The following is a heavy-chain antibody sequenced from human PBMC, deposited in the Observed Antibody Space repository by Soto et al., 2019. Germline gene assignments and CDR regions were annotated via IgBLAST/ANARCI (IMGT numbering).Heavy chain of an antibody. CDR3: ARSRRYYDSSGYTYYFDY. J-gene: IGHJ4*02. CDR2: IIPIFGTA. CDR1: GGTFSSYA. V-gene: IGHV1-69*06. D-gene: IGHD3-22*01. Sequence: ASVKVSCKASGGTFSSYAISWVLQAPGQGLEWMGGIIPIFGTANYAQKFQGRVTITADKSTSTAYMELSSLRSEDTAVYYCARSRRYYDSSGYTYYFDYWGQGTLVTVSS.